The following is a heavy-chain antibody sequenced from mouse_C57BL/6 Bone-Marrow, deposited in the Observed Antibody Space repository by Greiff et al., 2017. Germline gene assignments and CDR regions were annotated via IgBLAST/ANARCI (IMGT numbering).Heavy chain of an antibody. CDR1: GYSITSDY. V-gene: IGHV3-8*01. CDR2: ISYSGST. Sequence: VQLKESGPGLAKPSQTLSLTCSVTGYSITSDYWNWIRQFPGNNLEYMGYISYSGSTYYNPSLKSRISITRDTSKNQYYLQLNSVTTEYTATFYCARGGYSKNYFDYWGQGTTLTVSS. D-gene: IGHD2-5*01. CDR3: ARGGYSKNYFDY. J-gene: IGHJ2*01.